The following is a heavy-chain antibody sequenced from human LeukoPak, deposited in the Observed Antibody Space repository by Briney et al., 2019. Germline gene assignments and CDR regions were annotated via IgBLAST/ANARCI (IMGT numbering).Heavy chain of an antibody. D-gene: IGHD1-26*01. CDR1: GFTFSSYN. Sequence: GGSLRLSCAASGFTFSSYNMVWVRQAPGKGLEWISYITSSGSTTYYADSVKGRSTISRDNAKNSLFLRLNSLRDEDTAVYYCARSGTYAYLNYWGQGTLVTVSS. J-gene: IGHJ4*02. CDR2: ITSSGSTT. V-gene: IGHV3-48*02. CDR3: ARSGTYAYLNY.